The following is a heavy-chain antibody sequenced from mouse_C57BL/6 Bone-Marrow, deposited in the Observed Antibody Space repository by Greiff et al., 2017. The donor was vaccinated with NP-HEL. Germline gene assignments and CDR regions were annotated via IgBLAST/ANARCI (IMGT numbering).Heavy chain of an antibody. CDR1: GYSITCGYY. D-gene: IGHD2-4*01. Sequence: EVQLVESGPVLVKPSQSLSLTCSVTGYSITCGYYWNWIRQFPGNKLEWMGYISYDGSNNYNPSLKNRISITRDTSKNQFFLKLNSVTTEDTATYYCARGGHYDYDRFAYWGQGTLVTVSA. J-gene: IGHJ3*01. CDR3: ARGGHYDYDRFAY. V-gene: IGHV3-6*01. CDR2: ISYDGSN.